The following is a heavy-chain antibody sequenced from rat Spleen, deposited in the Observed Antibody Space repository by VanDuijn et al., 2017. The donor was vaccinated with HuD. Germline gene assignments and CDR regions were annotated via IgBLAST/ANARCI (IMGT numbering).Heavy chain of an antibody. CDR2: IDTDGSRT. Sequence: EVQLVETGGGLVQPGRSLKLSCVASGFTFNRYWMYWVRQAPGKGLEWVSSIDTDGSRTYYPDSVKGRFTLSRDNAKSTLYLQMDSLRSEDTATYYCATAGTRVSRFAYWGQGTLVTVSS. CDR1: GFTFNRYW. CDR3: ATAGTRVSRFAY. V-gene: IGHV5-58*01. J-gene: IGHJ3*01. D-gene: IGHD1-4*01.